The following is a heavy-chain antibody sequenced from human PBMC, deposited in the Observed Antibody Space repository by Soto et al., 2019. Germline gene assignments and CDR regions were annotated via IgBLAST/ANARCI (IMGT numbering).Heavy chain of an antibody. V-gene: IGHV1-8*01. CDR2: MNPNSGNT. J-gene: IGHJ6*03. CDR3: ARGPFDITGTTFSYYYYYYMDV. Sequence: ASVKVSCKASGYTFTSYDINWVRQATGQGLEWMGWMNPNSGNTGYAQKFQGRVTMTRNTSISTAYMELSSLRSEDTAVYYCARGPFDITGTTFSYYYYYYMDVWGKGTTVTVSS. D-gene: IGHD1-7*01. CDR1: GYTFTSYD.